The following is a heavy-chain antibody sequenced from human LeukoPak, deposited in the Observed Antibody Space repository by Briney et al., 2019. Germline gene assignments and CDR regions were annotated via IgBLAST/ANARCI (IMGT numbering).Heavy chain of an antibody. CDR3: AKGDYYDSSGYSDY. V-gene: IGHV3-30*18. J-gene: IGHJ4*02. Sequence: GGSLRLSCAASGFIFSKYAMHWVRQAPGKGLEWVAVISYDGSNKYYADSVKGRFTISRDNSKNTLYLQMNSLRAEDTAVYYCAKGDYYDSSGYSDYWGQGTLVTVSS. CDR2: ISYDGSNK. D-gene: IGHD3-22*01. CDR1: GFIFSKYA.